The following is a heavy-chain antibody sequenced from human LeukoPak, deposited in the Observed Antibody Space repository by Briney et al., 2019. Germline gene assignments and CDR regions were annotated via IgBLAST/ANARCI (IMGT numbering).Heavy chain of an antibody. V-gene: IGHV3-13*01. CDR1: GFTFSSYD. D-gene: IGHD6-19*01. CDR2: IGTAGDT. CDR3: ARGLSSGWSNWFDP. J-gene: IGHJ5*02. Sequence: GGSLRLSCAASGFTFSSYDMHWVRQATGEGLEWVSAIGTAGDTYYPGSVKGRFTISRENAKNSLYLQMNSLRAGDTAVYYCARGLSSGWSNWFDPWGQGTLVTVSS.